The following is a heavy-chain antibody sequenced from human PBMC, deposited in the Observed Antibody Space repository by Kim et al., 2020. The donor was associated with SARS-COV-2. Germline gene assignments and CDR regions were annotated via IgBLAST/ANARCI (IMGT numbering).Heavy chain of an antibody. J-gene: IGHJ4*02. Sequence: SETLSLTCTVSGGSISSSSYYWGWIRQPTGKGLEWIGSIYYSGSTYYNPSLKSRVTISVDTSKNQLSLKLSSVTAADTAVYYCARQVTIFGVVILLLPYYFDYWGQGTLVTVSS. V-gene: IGHV4-39*01. D-gene: IGHD3-3*01. CDR2: IYYSGST. CDR3: ARQVTIFGVVILLLPYYFDY. CDR1: GGSISSSSYY.